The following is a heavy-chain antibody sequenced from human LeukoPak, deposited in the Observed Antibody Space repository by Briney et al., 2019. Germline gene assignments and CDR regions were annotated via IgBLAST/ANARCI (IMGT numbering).Heavy chain of an antibody. CDR1: GGSISSGGYS. CDR2: IYYSGST. Sequence: PSETLSLTCAVSGGSISSGGYSWSWIRQPPGKGLEWIGYIYYSGSTNYNPSLKSRVTISVDTSKNQFSLKLSSVTAADTAVYYCASSTWNRFDYWGQGTLVTVSS. J-gene: IGHJ4*02. V-gene: IGHV4-61*08. CDR3: ASSTWNRFDY. D-gene: IGHD1-1*01.